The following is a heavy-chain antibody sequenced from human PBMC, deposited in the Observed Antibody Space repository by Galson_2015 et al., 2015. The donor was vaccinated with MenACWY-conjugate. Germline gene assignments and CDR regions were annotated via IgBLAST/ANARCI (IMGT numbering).Heavy chain of an antibody. CDR2: IKQDGSEK. D-gene: IGHD2-15*01. J-gene: IGHJ4*02. CDR1: GFTFNNYW. Sequence: SLRLSCAASGFTFNNYWVSWVRQVPGKGPEWVANIKQDGSEKYYVDSVRGRFTISRDNAKSSLFLQMNSLRAEDTAVYYCARDLGFYCSHNDCYSPYWVQATLVTVSS. CDR3: ARDLGFYCSHNDCYSPY. V-gene: IGHV3-7*03.